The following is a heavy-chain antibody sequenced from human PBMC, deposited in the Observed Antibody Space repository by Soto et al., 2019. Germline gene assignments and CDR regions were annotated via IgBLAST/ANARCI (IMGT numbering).Heavy chain of an antibody. CDR3: AHRILRTVFGLVTTTAIYFDF. CDR1: GFSLTTSGVG. Sequence: QITLNESGPTVVKPAETLTLTCTFSGFSLTTSGVGVGWIRQSPGKAPEWLALIYWDDDKRYSASLKSRLPISTDSSKNQVVLTMASVDPADTATYYCAHRILRTVFGLVTTTAIYFDFWGQGTPVVVSS. J-gene: IGHJ4*02. CDR2: IYWDDDK. V-gene: IGHV2-5*02. D-gene: IGHD3-3*01.